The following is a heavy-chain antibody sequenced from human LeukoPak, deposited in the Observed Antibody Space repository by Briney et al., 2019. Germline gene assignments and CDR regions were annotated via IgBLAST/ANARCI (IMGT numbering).Heavy chain of an antibody. J-gene: IGHJ4*02. CDR3: ARARSKWLVSYYFDY. CDR1: GFPFTSYA. V-gene: IGHV1-3*03. D-gene: IGHD6-19*01. CDR2: VNADNSNT. Sequence: ASVKVSCKAPGFPFTSYAIHWVRQAPGQRLEWMGWVNADNSNTKYSQEFQGRVTITRDTSASTAYMDLNSLRSEDMAVYYCARARSKWLVSYYFDYWGQGTLVTVSS.